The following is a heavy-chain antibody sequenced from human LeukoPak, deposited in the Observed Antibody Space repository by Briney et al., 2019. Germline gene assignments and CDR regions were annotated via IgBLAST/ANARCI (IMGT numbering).Heavy chain of an antibody. CDR1: GGSIDTRSYS. V-gene: IGHV4-39*07. D-gene: IGHD5-18*01. CDR3: ASMDTALITFDY. Sequence: SETLSLTCTVSGGSIDTRSYSWGWVRQPPGRGLECIGSVHNSGRTYYNPSLKSRVTISVDTSKNQFSLRLSSVTAADTAVYYCASMDTALITFDYWGLGTLVTVSS. J-gene: IGHJ4*02. CDR2: VHNSGRT.